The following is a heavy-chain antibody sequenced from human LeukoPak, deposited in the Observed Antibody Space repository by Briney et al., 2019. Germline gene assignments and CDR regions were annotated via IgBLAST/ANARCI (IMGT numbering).Heavy chain of an antibody. CDR1: GYTFTGYY. V-gene: IGHV1-2*02. CDR2: INPNSGGT. CDR3: AKAAYYYGSGSSDLDY. J-gene: IGHJ4*02. D-gene: IGHD3-10*01. Sequence: ASVKVSCKASGYTFTGYYMHWVRQAPGQGLEWMGWINPNSGGTNYAQKFQGRVTMTRDTSISTAYMELNSLRAEDTAVYYCAKAAYYYGSGSSDLDYWGQGTLVTVSS.